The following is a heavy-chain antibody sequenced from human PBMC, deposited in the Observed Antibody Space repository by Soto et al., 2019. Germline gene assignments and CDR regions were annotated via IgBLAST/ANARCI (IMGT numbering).Heavy chain of an antibody. V-gene: IGHV3-23*01. CDR1: GFTFSSYA. D-gene: IGHD6-19*01. CDR3: SKTTTARIAVAPRGLFDY. CDR2: ISGSGGSI. Sequence: EVQLLESGGGLVQPGGSLRLSCAASGFTFSSYAMNWVRQAPGKGLEWVSAISGSGGSIYYADSVKGRFTISRDNSKNTLFLQMNSLRAEDTAVYYCSKTTTARIAVAPRGLFDYWGQGTLVTVFS. J-gene: IGHJ4*02.